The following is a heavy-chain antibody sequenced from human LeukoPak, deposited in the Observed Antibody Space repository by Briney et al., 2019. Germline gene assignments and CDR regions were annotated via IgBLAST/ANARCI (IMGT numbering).Heavy chain of an antibody. D-gene: IGHD1-14*01. CDR2: IKQDGSEK. Sequence: GGSLRLSCAASGFTFSNYWMSWVRQAPGKGLEWVANIKQDGSEKYYVDSVEGRFTIPRDNAENSLYLQMNSLRVEDTAVYYCARDVITMGGGFNYWGQGTLVTVSS. CDR1: GFTFSNYW. J-gene: IGHJ4*02. CDR3: ARDVITMGGGFNY. V-gene: IGHV3-7*01.